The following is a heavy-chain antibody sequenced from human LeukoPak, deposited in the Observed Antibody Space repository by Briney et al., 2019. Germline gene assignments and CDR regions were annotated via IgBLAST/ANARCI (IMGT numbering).Heavy chain of an antibody. CDR1: GGSISSGGYY. CDR2: IYYSGSA. D-gene: IGHD2-8*01. CDR3: ARVYGGLVGFDP. J-gene: IGHJ5*02. V-gene: IGHV4-31*03. Sequence: PSQTLSLTCTVSGGSISSGGYYWSWIRQHPGKGLEWIGYIYYSGSAYYNPSLKSRVTISVDTSENQFSLKLSSVTAADTAVYYCARVYGGLVGFDPWGQGTLVTVSS.